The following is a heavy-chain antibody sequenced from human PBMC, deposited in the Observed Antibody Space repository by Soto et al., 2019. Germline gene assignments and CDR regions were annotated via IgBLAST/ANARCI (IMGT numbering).Heavy chain of an antibody. J-gene: IGHJ6*02. Sequence: GGSLRLSCAASGFTFSSYGMSWVRQAPGKGLEWVANINENGSKKYYVDSVKGRFTISRDNSKNTLYLQMNSLRAEDTAVYYCAKDQRLMVYATYRRAYYYYYGMDVWGQGTTVTVSS. CDR2: INENGSKK. CDR1: GFTFSSYG. CDR3: AKDQRLMVYATYRRAYYYYYGMDV. D-gene: IGHD2-8*01. V-gene: IGHV3-7*03.